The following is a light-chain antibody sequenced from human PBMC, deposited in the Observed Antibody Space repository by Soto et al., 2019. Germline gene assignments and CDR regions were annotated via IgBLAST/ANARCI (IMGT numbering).Light chain of an antibody. CDR3: SSYTSSSTVHVV. CDR1: SSDVGGYNY. Sequence: QSALTQPAYVSGSPGQSITISCTGTSSDVGGYNYVSWYQQHPGKAPKLMIYDVSNRPSGVSNRFSGSKSGNTASLTISGLQAEDEADYYCSSYTSSSTVHVVFGGGTKLTVL. V-gene: IGLV2-14*01. J-gene: IGLJ2*01. CDR2: DVS.